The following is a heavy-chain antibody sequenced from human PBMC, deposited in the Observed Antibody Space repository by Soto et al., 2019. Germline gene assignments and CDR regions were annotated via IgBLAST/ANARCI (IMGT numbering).Heavy chain of an antibody. CDR3: ATSRGYSYAAADY. CDR2: INTNTANP. J-gene: IGHJ4*02. V-gene: IGHV7-4-1*01. CDR1: GYTFTSYA. Sequence: ASVKVSCKTSGYTFTSYAMNWVRQAPGQGLEWMGWINTNTANPTYAQGFTGRFVFSLDTSVSTAYLQIYSLKAEDTAIYYCATSRGYSYAAADYWGQGTLVTVSS. D-gene: IGHD5-18*01.